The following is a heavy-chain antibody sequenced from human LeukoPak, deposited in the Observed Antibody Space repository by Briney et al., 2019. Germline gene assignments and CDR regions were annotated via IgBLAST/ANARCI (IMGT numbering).Heavy chain of an antibody. D-gene: IGHD1-14*01. J-gene: IGHJ4*02. CDR3: ARPSGGTPFKRFDY. CDR2: IGHNGTT. Sequence: PSETLSLTCAVYGGSFSDYNWTWIRQPPGKGLEWIGEIGHNGTTNYNPSLKGRVTISLDTPKNQFSLKLTSVTAADTAVYYCARPSGGTPFKRFDYWGEGTLVTVSS. CDR1: GGSFSDYN. V-gene: IGHV4-34*01.